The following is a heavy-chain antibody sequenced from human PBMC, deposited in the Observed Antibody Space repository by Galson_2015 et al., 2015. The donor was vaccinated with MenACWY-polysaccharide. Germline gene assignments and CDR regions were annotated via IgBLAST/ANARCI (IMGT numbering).Heavy chain of an antibody. J-gene: IGHJ3*02. D-gene: IGHD1-14*01. CDR3: ARGNRAFNI. V-gene: IGHV3-48*01. CDR2: ISSSSSTI. CDR1: GFTFSNYN. Sequence: FLRLSCAASGFTFSNYNMNWVRQAPGKGLEWVSCISSSSSTIYYADSVKGRFTISRDNAKNSLYLQMNSLRAEDTAVYFCARGNRAFNIWGQGTMVTVSS.